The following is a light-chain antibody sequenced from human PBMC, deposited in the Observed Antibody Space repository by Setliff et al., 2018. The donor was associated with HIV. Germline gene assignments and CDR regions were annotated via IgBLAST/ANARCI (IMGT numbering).Light chain of an antibody. CDR1: SSDIGDYES. V-gene: IGLV2-23*02. CDR2: DVT. Sequence: QSVLTQPASVSGSPGQSITISCTGSSSDIGDYESVSWYQQHPGEVPKLMIYDVTKRPSGVSNRFSASKSGNTASLTISGLQAEDEAHYYCCSYAGGDTWIFGGGTKVT. CDR3: CSYAGGDTWI. J-gene: IGLJ2*01.